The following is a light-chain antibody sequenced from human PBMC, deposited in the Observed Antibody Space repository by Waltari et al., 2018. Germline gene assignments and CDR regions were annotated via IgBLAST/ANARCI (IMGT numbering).Light chain of an antibody. CDR2: GVS. J-gene: IGKJ2*01. Sequence: DIVMTPAPPPPGVISGQAGSIPCKSSPRLLYSNEKTYLSWYLQKPGQPPQLLIYGVSNRLSGVPDRFSGSGSGTDFTLKISRVEAEDVGVYYCKQSGQSPYTFGQGTKLEIK. CDR3: KQSGQSPYT. V-gene: IGKV2D-29*01. CDR1: PRLLYSNEKTY.